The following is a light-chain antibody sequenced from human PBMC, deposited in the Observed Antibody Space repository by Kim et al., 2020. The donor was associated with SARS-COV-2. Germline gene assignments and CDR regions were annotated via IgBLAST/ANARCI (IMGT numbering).Light chain of an antibody. CDR3: QKYNGAPWT. CDR2: AAS. J-gene: IGKJ1*01. CDR1: QGISKD. Sequence: ASVGDRVTITCRASQGISKDLAWYQQKPGNDPKLLIFAASALQSGVPTRFSGSGSGTDFTLTISSLQPEDVATYYCQKYNGAPWTFGQGTKVDIK. V-gene: IGKV1-27*01.